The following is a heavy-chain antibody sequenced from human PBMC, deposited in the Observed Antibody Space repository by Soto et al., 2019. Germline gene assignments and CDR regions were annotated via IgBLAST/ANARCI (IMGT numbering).Heavy chain of an antibody. CDR1: GVSVSSGSYY. D-gene: IGHD3-22*01. J-gene: IGHJ3*02. CDR3: AREEYYDSSGYARAFDI. V-gene: IGHV4-61*01. Sequence: ETLSLTCTVSGVSVSSGSYYWSWIRQPPGKGLEWIGYIYYNGNTNYNPSLKSRVTKSVDMSKNQFSLKLTSVTAADTAVYYCAREEYYDSSGYARAFDIWGQGTMVTVSS. CDR2: IYYNGNT.